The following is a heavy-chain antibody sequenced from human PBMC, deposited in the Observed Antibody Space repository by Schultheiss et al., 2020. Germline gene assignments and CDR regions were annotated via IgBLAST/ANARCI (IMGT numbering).Heavy chain of an antibody. CDR3: ARAAYYDILTGHQGIDY. J-gene: IGHJ4*02. V-gene: IGHV3-21*01. D-gene: IGHD3-9*01. Sequence: GGSLRLSCAASGFTFSSYSMNWVRQAPGKGLEWVSSISSSSSYIYYADSVKGRFTISRDNAKNSLYLQMNSLRAEDTAVYYCARAAYYDILTGHQGIDYWGQGILVTVSA. CDR1: GFTFSSYS. CDR2: ISSSSSYI.